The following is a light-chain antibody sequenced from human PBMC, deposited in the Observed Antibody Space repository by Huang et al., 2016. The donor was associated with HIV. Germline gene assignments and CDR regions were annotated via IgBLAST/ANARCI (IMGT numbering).Light chain of an antibody. CDR3: QHYRVWPPVYT. Sequence: EIVMTQSPATLSVSPGERATLSCTASQTVSSNLALYQQKPGQAPRLLIYAASTRATDSPARFSGSGSGTEFTLTISSLQSEDFAVYYCQHYRVWPPVYTFGQGTKLEIK. CDR2: AAS. V-gene: IGKV3-15*01. J-gene: IGKJ2*01. CDR1: QTVSSN.